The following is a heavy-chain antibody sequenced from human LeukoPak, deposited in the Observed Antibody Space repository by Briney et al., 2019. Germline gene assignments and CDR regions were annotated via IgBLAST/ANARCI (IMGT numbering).Heavy chain of an antibody. V-gene: IGHV4-39*07. D-gene: IGHD3-10*01. Sequence: PLQTLSLTCIASGVSVNSDDYLWGWVRQSPEKGLELIGSIDYSGDTYYNPSLKSRLTISLDTSKNQFSLKLISVTAADTAVYYCAREVNHYGSRRCSFAPWGRWIKVTASS. J-gene: IGHJ5*02. CDR3: AREVNHYGSRRCSFAP. CDR1: GVSVNSDDYL. CDR2: IDYSGDT.